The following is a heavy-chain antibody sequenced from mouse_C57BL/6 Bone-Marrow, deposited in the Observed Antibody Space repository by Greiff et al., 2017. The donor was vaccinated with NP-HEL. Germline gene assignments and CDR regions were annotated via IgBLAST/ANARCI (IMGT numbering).Heavy chain of an antibody. V-gene: IGHV5-17*01. CDR3: ASENYGSSYGFAY. CDR2: ISSGSSTI. D-gene: IGHD1-1*01. Sequence: EVHLVESGGGLVKPGGSLKLSCAASGFTFSDYGMHWVRQAPEKGLEWVAYISSGSSTIYYADTVKGRFTIARDNAKNTLFLQMTSLRSEDTAMYYCASENYGSSYGFAYWGQGTLVTVSA. J-gene: IGHJ3*01. CDR1: GFTFSDYG.